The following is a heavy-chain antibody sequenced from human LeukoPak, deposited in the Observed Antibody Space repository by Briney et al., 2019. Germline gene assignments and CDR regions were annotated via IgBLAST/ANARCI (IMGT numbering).Heavy chain of an antibody. CDR1: GFTFSQYW. CDR3: TRVQASWEILGGYSFDH. V-gene: IGHV3-74*01. CDR2: VNSDGSDT. J-gene: IGHJ4*02. D-gene: IGHD1-26*01. Sequence: GGSLRLSCVASGFTFSQYWMYWVRQVPGKGLEWVSRVNSDGSDTIYADSVKGRFTISRDNAKNTLFLQMNRLRAEDTAVYYCTRVQASWEILGGYSFDHWGQGILVTVSS.